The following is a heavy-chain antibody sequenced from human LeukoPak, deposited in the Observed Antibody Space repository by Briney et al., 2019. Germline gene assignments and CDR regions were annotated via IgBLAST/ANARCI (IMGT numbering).Heavy chain of an antibody. D-gene: IGHD6-19*01. CDR2: IYTSGST. J-gene: IGHJ4*02. V-gene: IGHV4-61*02. CDR3: ARYSSGWPFDY. Sequence: PSQTLSLTCTVSGGSISSGSYYWSWSRQPAGKGLEWIGRIYTSGSTNYNPSLKSRVTISVDTSKNQFSLKLSSVTAADTAVYYCARYSSGWPFDYWGQGTLVTVSS. CDR1: GGSISSGSYY.